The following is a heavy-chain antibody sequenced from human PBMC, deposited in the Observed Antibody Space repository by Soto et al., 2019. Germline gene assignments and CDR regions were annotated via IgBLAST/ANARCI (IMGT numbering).Heavy chain of an antibody. Sequence: PGGSLRLSCAASGFTFSSYAMSWVRQAPGKGLEWVSAISGSGGSTYYADSVKGRFTISRDNSKDTLYLQMNSLRAEDTAVYYCAKDAGVDSSGYPFDYWGQGTLVTVSS. CDR3: AKDAGVDSSGYPFDY. J-gene: IGHJ4*02. CDR2: ISGSGGST. CDR1: GFTFSSYA. V-gene: IGHV3-23*01. D-gene: IGHD3-22*01.